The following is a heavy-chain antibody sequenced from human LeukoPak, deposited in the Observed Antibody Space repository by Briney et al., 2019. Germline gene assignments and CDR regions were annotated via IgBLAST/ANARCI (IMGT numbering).Heavy chain of an antibody. CDR2: IYYSGST. CDR1: GGSISSYY. J-gene: IGHJ4*02. CDR3: TGIAVAGTVVDY. Sequence: SETLSLTCSVSGGSISSYYWSWIRQPPGKGLEWIGYIYYSGSTNYNPSLKSRVTISVDTSKNQFSLKLSSVTAADTAVYYCTGIAVAGTVVDYWDQGTLVTVSS. D-gene: IGHD6-19*01. V-gene: IGHV4-59*01.